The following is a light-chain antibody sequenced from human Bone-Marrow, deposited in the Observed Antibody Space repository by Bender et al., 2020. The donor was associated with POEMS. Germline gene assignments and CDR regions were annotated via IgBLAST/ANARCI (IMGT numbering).Light chain of an antibody. CDR1: RNDVGGYDL. J-gene: IGLJ1*01. V-gene: IGLV2-23*02. CDR3: CSYAVGRSYV. CDR2: DVT. Sequence: QSALTQPPSASGSPGQSVTISCTGTRNDVGGYDLVSWYQQHPGKAPKLTIYDVTRRPSGVSNRFPGSKSGNTASLTISGLQADDEAEYYCCSYAVGRSYVFGTGTKVTVL.